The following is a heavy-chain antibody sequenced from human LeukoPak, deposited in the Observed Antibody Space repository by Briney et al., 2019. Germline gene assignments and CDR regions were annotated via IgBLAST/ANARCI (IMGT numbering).Heavy chain of an antibody. CDR2: ISGSGSTI. Sequence: GGSLRLSCAASGFTFSDYYMSWIRQAPGKGLEWVSYISGSGSTIYYADSVRGRFTISRGNAKNSLYLQMNSLRAEDTAVYYCARDLGHIVVVTATRSADYFDYWGQGTLVTVSS. J-gene: IGHJ4*02. D-gene: IGHD2-21*02. V-gene: IGHV3-11*01. CDR3: ARDLGHIVVVTATRSADYFDY. CDR1: GFTFSDYY.